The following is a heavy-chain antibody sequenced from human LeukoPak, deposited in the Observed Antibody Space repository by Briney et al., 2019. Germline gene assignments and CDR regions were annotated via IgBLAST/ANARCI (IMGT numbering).Heavy chain of an antibody. CDR2: VSSISTYI. Sequence: GGSLRLSCAASGFTFSSHSMSWVRQAPGGGLEWVSSVSSISTYIHYTDSVKGRFTVSRDNAKNSLYLQMNSLRAEDTAVYFCARASPYSSSSGRLYYYYMDVWGRGTTVTVSS. J-gene: IGHJ6*03. CDR3: ARASPYSSSSGRLYYYYMDV. V-gene: IGHV3-21*01. CDR1: GFTFSSHS. D-gene: IGHD6-6*01.